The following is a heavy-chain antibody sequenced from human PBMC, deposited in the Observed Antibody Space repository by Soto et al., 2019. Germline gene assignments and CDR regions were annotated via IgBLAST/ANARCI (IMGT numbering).Heavy chain of an antibody. CDR3: AKVYYDILSYMDV. V-gene: IGHV3-23*01. Sequence: GALRLSCAASGFTFSSYAMSWVRQAPGKGLEWVSAISGSGGSTYYADSVKGRFTISRDNSKNTLYLQMNSLRAEDTAVYYCAKVYYDILSYMDVWGKGTTVTVSS. CDR1: GFTFSSYA. J-gene: IGHJ6*03. CDR2: ISGSGGST. D-gene: IGHD3-9*01.